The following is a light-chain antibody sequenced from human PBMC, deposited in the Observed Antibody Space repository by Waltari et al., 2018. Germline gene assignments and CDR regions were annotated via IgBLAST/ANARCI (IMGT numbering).Light chain of an antibody. Sequence: QLVVTQSPSASAPLGASVKLTCTLSSGHSSNIVAWLQQRPEKGPRYLTKVNSDGSHIKGDDIPDRCSGSSSGAERYLTISSLRPDDEADYYCQTGGHGTWVFGGGTTLTVL. J-gene: IGLJ3*02. CDR2: VNSDGSH. CDR3: QTGGHGTWV. V-gene: IGLV4-69*01. CDR1: SGHSSNI.